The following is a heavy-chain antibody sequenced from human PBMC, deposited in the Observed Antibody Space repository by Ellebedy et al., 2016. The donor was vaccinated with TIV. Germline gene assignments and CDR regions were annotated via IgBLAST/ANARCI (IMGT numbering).Heavy chain of an antibody. CDR2: LTSGGAT. V-gene: IGHV3-66*01. CDR3: ARERRYCGNECYLYYYYGMDV. J-gene: IGHJ6*02. D-gene: IGHD2-21*01. Sequence: GESLKISCAASGFTFRSYVMSWVRQAPGRGLEWVSILTSGGATDYADSVKGRFIISRDDVKNTLHLQMFRLRAEDTAIYYCARERRYCGNECYLYYYYGMDVWGQGTTVTVAS. CDR1: GFTFRSYV.